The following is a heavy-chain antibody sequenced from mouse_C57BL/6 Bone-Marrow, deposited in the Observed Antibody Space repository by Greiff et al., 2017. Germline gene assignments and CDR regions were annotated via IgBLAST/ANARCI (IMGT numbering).Heavy chain of an antibody. CDR1: GFDIRDSY. J-gene: IGHJ3*01. CDR2: IDPEDGET. CDR3: AYSYTYQGGLAY. Sequence: EVQLQQSGSALVKPGASVKLSCTASGFDIRDSYMHWVKQRTEQGLEWIGRIDPEDGETKYAPKFQGKAPLTADPSSNPAYLPLVSLPSAVSAVFYFAYSYTYQGGLAYWGQGTLVSVAA. D-gene: IGHD2-10*01. V-gene: IGHV14-2*01.